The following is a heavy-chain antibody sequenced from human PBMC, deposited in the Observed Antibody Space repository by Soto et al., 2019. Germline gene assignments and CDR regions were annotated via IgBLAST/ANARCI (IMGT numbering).Heavy chain of an antibody. CDR3: AHRGGYCSSTSCYAWFDP. CDR1: GFSLSTSGVG. Sequence: SGPTLVNPTQTLTLTCTFSGFSLSTSGVGVGWIRQPPGKALEWLALIYWDDDKRYSPSLKSRLTITKDTSKNQVVLKMTNMDPVDTATYYCAHRGGYCSSTSCYAWFDPWGQGTLVTISS. CDR2: IYWDDDK. V-gene: IGHV2-5*02. D-gene: IGHD2-2*03. J-gene: IGHJ5*02.